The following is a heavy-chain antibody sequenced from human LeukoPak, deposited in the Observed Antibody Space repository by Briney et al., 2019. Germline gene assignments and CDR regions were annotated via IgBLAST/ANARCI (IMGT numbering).Heavy chain of an antibody. Sequence: ASVKVSCKASGYTFSGYYIHWVRQAPGQGLEWMGWINPNSGGTNYAQKFQGRVTMTRDTSISTAYMELSRLRSDDTAVYYCASYDYVWGKLDYWGQGTLVTVSS. J-gene: IGHJ4*02. V-gene: IGHV1-2*02. CDR3: ASYDYVWGKLDY. CDR2: INPNSGGT. CDR1: GYTFSGYY. D-gene: IGHD3-16*01.